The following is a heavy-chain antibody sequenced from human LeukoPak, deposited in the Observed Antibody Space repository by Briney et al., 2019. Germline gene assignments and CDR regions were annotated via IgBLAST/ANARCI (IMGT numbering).Heavy chain of an antibody. J-gene: IGHJ3*02. CDR2: ISSSSSYI. D-gene: IGHD4-17*01. CDR1: GFTFSSYS. CDR3: ARRFDYGDYPGAFDI. V-gene: IGHV3-21*01. Sequence: GGSLRLSCAASGFTFSSYSMNWVRQAPGKGLEWVSSISSSSSYIYYADSVKGRFTISRDNAKNSLYLQMNSLRAEDTAVYYCARRFDYGDYPGAFDIWGQGTMVTVSS.